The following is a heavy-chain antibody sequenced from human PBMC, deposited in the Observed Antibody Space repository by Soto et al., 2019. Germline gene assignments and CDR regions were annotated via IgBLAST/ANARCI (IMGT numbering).Heavy chain of an antibody. CDR3: ARSVRGPDPYYYYGMDV. CDR2: ISYDGSNK. D-gene: IGHD3-10*02. V-gene: IGHV3-30-3*01. CDR1: GFTFSSYA. J-gene: IGHJ6*02. Sequence: QVQLVESGGGVVQPGRSLRLSCAASGFTFSSYAMHWVRQAPGKGLEWVAVISYDGSNKYYADSVKGRFTISRDNSKNTLYLQMNSLIAEDTAVYYCARSVRGPDPYYYYGMDVWGQGTTVTVSS.